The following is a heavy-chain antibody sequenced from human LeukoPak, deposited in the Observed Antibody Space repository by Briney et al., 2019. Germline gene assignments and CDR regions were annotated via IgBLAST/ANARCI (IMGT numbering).Heavy chain of an antibody. CDR1: GFTFSNYW. CDR3: TRMYLYESSGYRPSDY. D-gene: IGHD3-22*01. J-gene: IGHJ4*02. CDR2: IKEDGSET. Sequence: GGSLRLSCATSGFTFSNYWMSWVRQAPGKGLEWVAKIKEDGSETKYVDSVKGRFTISRDNAENAVHLEMNSLRAEDTAVYYCTRMYLYESSGYRPSDYWGQGTLVTVSS. V-gene: IGHV3-7*01.